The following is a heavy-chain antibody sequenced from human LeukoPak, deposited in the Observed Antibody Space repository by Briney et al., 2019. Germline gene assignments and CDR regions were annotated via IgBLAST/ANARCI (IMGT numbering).Heavy chain of an antibody. CDR2: ISGSGATT. D-gene: IGHD3-10*01. V-gene: IGHV3-23*01. CDR1: GFTFSSYA. CDR3: AKWFYGSRSYYFES. J-gene: IGHJ4*02. Sequence: GGSLRLSCAASGFTFSSYAMSWVRQAPGEGLEWVSAISGSGATTYFAGSVKGRFTISRDNSKDTLYLQMNSLRAEDTAVYYCAKWFYGSRSYYFESWGQGTLVTVSS.